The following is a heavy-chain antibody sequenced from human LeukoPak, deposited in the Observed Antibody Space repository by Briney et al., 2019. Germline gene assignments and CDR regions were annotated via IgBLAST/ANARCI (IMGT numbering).Heavy chain of an antibody. CDR1: GGSISSYY. Sequence: SETLSLTCTVSGGSISSYYWSWIRQPPGKGLEWIGYIYYSGSTNYNPSLKSRVTISVDKSKNQFSLKLSSVTAADTAVYYCARGIAAAARGFDPWGQGTLVTVSS. J-gene: IGHJ5*02. CDR2: IYYSGST. V-gene: IGHV4-59*12. D-gene: IGHD6-13*01. CDR3: ARGIAAAARGFDP.